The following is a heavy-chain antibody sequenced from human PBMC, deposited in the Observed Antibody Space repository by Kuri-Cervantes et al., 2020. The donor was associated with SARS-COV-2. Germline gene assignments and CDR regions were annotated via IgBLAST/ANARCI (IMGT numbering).Heavy chain of an antibody. CDR1: GFISSSYW. CDR3: AKDTRPVTTFSRSGWYFDV. CDR2: IKQDGSEK. D-gene: IGHD4-17*01. V-gene: IGHV3-7*03. Sequence: GASLKISCAASGFISSSYWKSWVRQAPGKGLEWVANIKQDGSEKYYVDSVKGRFTISRDNAKNSLYLQMNSLRAEDTALYYCAKDTRPVTTFSRSGWYFDVWGRGTLVTVSS. J-gene: IGHJ2*01.